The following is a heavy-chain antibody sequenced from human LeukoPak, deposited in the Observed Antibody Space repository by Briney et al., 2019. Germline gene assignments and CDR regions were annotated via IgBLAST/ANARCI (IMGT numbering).Heavy chain of an antibody. CDR1: GGSISSSSYY. J-gene: IGHJ4*02. CDR3: ARHPAYYYDSSGPYYFDY. CDR2: IYYSGST. Sequence: SETLSLTCTVSGGSISSSSYYWGWIRQPPGKGLEWIGSIYYSGSTYYNPSLKSRVTISVDTSKNHFSLKLSSVTAADTAVYYCARHPAYYYDSSGPYYFDYWGQGTLVTVSS. V-gene: IGHV4-39*01. D-gene: IGHD3-22*01.